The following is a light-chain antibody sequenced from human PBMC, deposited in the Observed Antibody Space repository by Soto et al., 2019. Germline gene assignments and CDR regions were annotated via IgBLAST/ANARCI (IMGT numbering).Light chain of an antibody. CDR1: SSDVGGYNY. V-gene: IGLV2-8*01. CDR3: SSYAGSNKQV. J-gene: IGLJ2*01. Sequence: QSVLTQPPSASGSPGQSVTISCTGTSSDVGGYNYVSWYQQHPGKAPKLMIYEVSKRPSGVPDRFSGSKSGNTASLTVSGLQAEDEDDYYCSSYAGSNKQVFGGGTKLTVL. CDR2: EVS.